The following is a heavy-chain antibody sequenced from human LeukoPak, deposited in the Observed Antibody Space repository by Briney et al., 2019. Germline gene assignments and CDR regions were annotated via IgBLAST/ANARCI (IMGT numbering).Heavy chain of an antibody. Sequence: GGSLRLSCVASGFSVSSNYMTWVRQAPGKGLEWVSLFYGGGSTHYADSVKGRFTISRDNSNNSLSLQMNSLRVEDTAVYYCAKLAKYFYGSETYYFFEHWGQGTPVTASS. CDR2: FYGGGST. V-gene: IGHV3-66*04. D-gene: IGHD3-10*01. J-gene: IGHJ4*02. CDR3: AKLAKYFYGSETYYFFEH. CDR1: GFSVSSNY.